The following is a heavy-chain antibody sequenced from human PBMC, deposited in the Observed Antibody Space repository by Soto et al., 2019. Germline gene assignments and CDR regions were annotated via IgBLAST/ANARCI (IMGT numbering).Heavy chain of an antibody. CDR2: IFYSGST. D-gene: IGHD6-13*01. CDR1: GGSLSSNY. V-gene: IGHV4-59*08. J-gene: IGHJ4*02. Sequence: QLQLLESGPGLVKPSETLFLTCTVSGGSLSSNYWTWIRQPPGKALEWIGYIFYSGSTNYNPSLRSRVTISVDMSKNQVSLKLRSVTAADSAVYYCARGPSWYDYWGQGTLVTVSS. CDR3: ARGPSWYDY.